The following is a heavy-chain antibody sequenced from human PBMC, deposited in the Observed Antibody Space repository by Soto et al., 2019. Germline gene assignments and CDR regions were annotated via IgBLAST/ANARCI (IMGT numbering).Heavy chain of an antibody. Sequence: DVQLLESGGGLVQPGGSLRLSCVVSGFSFNYAIIWVRQAPGKGQEWVSGITGGGSTEYAASVKGRFTISRDNSKNTVHLQMNSLRAEDTAMYYCAKDAVYNDGLWLVSDWGQVTLVTVS. CDR1: GFSFNYA. D-gene: IGHD2-21*01. CDR3: AKDAVYNDGLWLVSD. J-gene: IGHJ4*02. CDR2: ITGGGST. V-gene: IGHV3-23*01.